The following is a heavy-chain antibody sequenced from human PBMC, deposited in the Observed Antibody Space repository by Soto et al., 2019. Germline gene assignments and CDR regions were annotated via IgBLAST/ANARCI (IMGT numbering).Heavy chain of an antibody. V-gene: IGHV4-39*01. CDR3: ARHFLRFGLVDY. CDR1: GGSISSSSYY. J-gene: IGHJ4*02. Sequence: SETLSLTCTVSGGSISSSSYYWGWIRQPPGKGLEWIGSIYYSGSTYYNPSLKSRVTISVDTSKNQFSLKLSSVTAADTAVYYCARHFLRFGLVDYWGQGTLVTVSS. D-gene: IGHD3-10*01. CDR2: IYYSGST.